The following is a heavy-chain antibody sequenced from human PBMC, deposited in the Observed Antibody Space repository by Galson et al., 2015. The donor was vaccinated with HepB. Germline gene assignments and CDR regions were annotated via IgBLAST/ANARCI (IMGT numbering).Heavy chain of an antibody. CDR2: IDPSDSYT. CDR1: GYSLTTYW. CDR3: ASMYYYDSSGYSTYYYYGMDV. J-gene: IGHJ6*02. D-gene: IGHD3-22*01. Sequence: QSGAEVKKPGESLRISCKGSGYSLTTYWIGWVRQMPGKGLEWMGRIDPSDSYTNYSPSFQGHVTISADKSIRTAYLQWSSLKASDTAMYYCASMYYYDSSGYSTYYYYGMDVWGQGTTVTVSS. V-gene: IGHV5-10-1*01.